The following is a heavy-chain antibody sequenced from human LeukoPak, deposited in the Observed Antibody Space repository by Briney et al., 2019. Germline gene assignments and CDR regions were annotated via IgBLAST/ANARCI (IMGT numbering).Heavy chain of an antibody. V-gene: IGHV3-64D*06. CDR3: VRGTGY. Sequence: GGSLRLSCPVSGFTFSTYVMHWVRQAPGKGLEYVSAISSNGDNTYYADSVKGRFTISRDNSKNTLYLQMSSLRADDTAVYYCVRGTGYWGQGTLVTVSS. CDR1: GFTFSTYV. CDR2: ISSNGDNT. J-gene: IGHJ4*02.